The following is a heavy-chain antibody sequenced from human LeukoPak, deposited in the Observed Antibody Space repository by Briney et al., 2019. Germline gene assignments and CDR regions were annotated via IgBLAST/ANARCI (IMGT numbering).Heavy chain of an antibody. CDR1: GGSFSGYY. V-gene: IGHV4-34*01. J-gene: IGHJ5*02. CDR3: AGDQGYCSSTSCYGWFDP. CDR2: INHSGST. Sequence: SETLSLTCAVYGGSFSGYYWSWIRQPPGKGLEWIGEINHSGSTNYNPSLKSRVTISVDTSKNQFSLKPSSVTAADTAVYYCAGDQGYCSSTSCYGWFDPWGQGTLVTVSS. D-gene: IGHD2-2*01.